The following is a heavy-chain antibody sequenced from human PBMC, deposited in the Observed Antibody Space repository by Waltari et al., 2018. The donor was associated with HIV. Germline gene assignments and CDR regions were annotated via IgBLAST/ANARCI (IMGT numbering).Heavy chain of an antibody. D-gene: IGHD3-10*01. Sequence: EVQVVESGGGLVQPGGSLSLACAASGFPFRSYEMNWVRQAPGKGLEWVSYISSSGSTIYFADSVKGRFTMSRDNAKNSLYLRMNSLRAEDTAVYYCARAFMIRGTGAFDIWGQGTMVTVSS. CDR3: ARAFMIRGTGAFDI. V-gene: IGHV3-48*03. CDR1: GFPFRSYE. J-gene: IGHJ3*02. CDR2: ISSSGSTI.